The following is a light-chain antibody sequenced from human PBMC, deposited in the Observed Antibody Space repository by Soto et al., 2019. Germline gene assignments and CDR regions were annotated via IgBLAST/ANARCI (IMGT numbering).Light chain of an antibody. CDR1: QSVSSY. V-gene: IGKV3-11*01. J-gene: IGKJ2*01. Sequence: EIVLTQSPATLSLSLGERATLSCRASQSVSSYLAWYQQKPGQAPRLLIYDVSNRATGIPARFSGSGSGTXXXXXXXXXXPEDXXXXXXXQRSNWPRTFGQGTKLEIK. CDR3: XQRSNWPRT. CDR2: DVS.